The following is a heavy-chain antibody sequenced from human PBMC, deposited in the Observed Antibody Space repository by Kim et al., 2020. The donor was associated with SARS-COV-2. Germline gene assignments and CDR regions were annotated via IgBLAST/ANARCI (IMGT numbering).Heavy chain of an antibody. D-gene: IGHD3-22*01. J-gene: IGHJ3*02. V-gene: IGHV4-59*08. CDR1: GGSISSYY. CDR2: IYYSGST. Sequence: SETLSLTCTVSGGSISSYYWSWIRQPPGKGLEWIGYIYYSGSTNYNPSLKSRVTISVDTSKNQFSLKLSSVTAADTAVYYCARRFYYYDSSGYQHDAFD. CDR3: ARRFYYYDSSGYQHDAFD.